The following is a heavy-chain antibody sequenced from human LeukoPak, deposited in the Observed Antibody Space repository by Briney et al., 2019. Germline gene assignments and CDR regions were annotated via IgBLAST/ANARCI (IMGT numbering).Heavy chain of an antibody. J-gene: IGHJ5*02. V-gene: IGHV1-2*02. CDR2: INPNSGGT. CDR1: GYTFTGYY. D-gene: IGHD3-9*01. CDR3: ARGPFHDILTGSPNWFDP. Sequence: ASVKVSCKASGYTFTGYYMHWVRQAPGQGLEWMGWINPNSGGTNYAQKFQGRVTMTRDTSISTAYMELSRLRSDDTAVYYCARGPFHDILTGSPNWFDPWGQGTLVTVSS.